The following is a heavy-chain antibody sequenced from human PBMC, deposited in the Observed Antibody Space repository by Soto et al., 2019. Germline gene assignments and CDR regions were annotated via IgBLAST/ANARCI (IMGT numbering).Heavy chain of an antibody. V-gene: IGHV3-74*01. Sequence: EVQLVESGGGLVQPGGSLRLSCAASGFTFSSYWMHWVRQAPGKGLVWVSRINSDGSSTSYADSVKGRFTISRDNAKNTLYLQMNSLRAEDTAVYYCARAGPYYYDSSGYYRYGMDVWGQGTTVTVSS. D-gene: IGHD3-22*01. J-gene: IGHJ6*02. CDR3: ARAGPYYYDSSGYYRYGMDV. CDR2: INSDGSST. CDR1: GFTFSSYW.